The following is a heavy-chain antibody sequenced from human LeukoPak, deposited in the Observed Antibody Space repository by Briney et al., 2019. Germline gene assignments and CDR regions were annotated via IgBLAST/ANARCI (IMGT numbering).Heavy chain of an antibody. CDR3: AISRYSGSSLDY. CDR2: ISGDGGTS. J-gene: IGHJ4*02. Sequence: GGSLRLSCAASGFTFTTYWMHWVRQAPGKGPMWVSRISGDGGTSAYADSVKGRFTTSRDNAKNTLYLQMNSLRTEDTALYYCAISRYSGSSLDYWGQGSLVTVPS. V-gene: IGHV3-74*01. D-gene: IGHD1-26*01. CDR1: GFTFTTYW.